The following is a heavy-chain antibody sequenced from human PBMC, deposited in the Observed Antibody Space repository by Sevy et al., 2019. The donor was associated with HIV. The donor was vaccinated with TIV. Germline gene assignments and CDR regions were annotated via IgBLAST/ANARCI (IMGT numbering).Heavy chain of an antibody. V-gene: IGHV3-7*01. Sequence: LRLSCAASGFTFSDYYMGWVRKAPGKGLEWMANINQDGSQKNYVDSVKGRFTISRDNAKNSVSLQMNSLRVDDTAIYYCARELWPGDYWGQGTLVTVSS. CDR2: INQDGSQK. CDR1: GFTFSDYY. CDR3: ARELWPGDY. D-gene: IGHD2-21*01. J-gene: IGHJ4*02.